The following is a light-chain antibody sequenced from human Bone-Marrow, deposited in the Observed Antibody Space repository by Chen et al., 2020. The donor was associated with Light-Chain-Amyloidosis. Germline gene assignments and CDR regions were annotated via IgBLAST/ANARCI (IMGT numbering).Light chain of an antibody. J-gene: IGLJ3*02. CDR3: QVWDRSSDRPV. Sequence: SYVLTQPSSVSVAPGQTATIACGGNNIGSTSAHWYQQTPGQAPLLDVYDERDRPSGIPERWAGSNSGNTATLNNSRVEAGDEAEYYGQVWDRSSDRPVFGGGTKLTVL. CDR2: DER. CDR1: NIGSTS. V-gene: IGLV3-21*02.